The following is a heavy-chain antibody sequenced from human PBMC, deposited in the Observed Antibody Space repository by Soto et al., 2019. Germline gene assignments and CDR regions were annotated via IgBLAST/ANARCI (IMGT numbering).Heavy chain of an antibody. CDR2: ISGSGGST. D-gene: IGHD5-18*01. J-gene: IGHJ4*02. Sequence: SLRLSRAASGFNFSSYAMRWVRQAPGKGLEWVSAISGSGGSTYYADSVKGRFTISRDNSKNTLYLQMNSLRAEDTAVYYCANSRTAMAPYYFDYWGQGTLVTVSS. CDR1: GFNFSSYA. V-gene: IGHV3-23*01. CDR3: ANSRTAMAPYYFDY.